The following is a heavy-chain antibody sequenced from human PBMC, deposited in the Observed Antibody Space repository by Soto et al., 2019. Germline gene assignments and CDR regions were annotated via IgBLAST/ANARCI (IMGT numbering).Heavy chain of an antibody. CDR1: GGTFSSYA. J-gene: IGHJ3*02. V-gene: IGHV1-69*13. D-gene: IGHD3-22*01. CDR3: ARPRLPYYYDSSGYYFAFDI. Sequence: SVKVSCKASGGTFSSYAISWVRQAPGQGLEWMGGIIPIFGTANYAQKFQGRVTITADESTSTAYMELSSLRSEDTAVYYCARPRLPYYYDSSGYYFAFDIWAKGQWSPSPQ. CDR2: IIPIFGTA.